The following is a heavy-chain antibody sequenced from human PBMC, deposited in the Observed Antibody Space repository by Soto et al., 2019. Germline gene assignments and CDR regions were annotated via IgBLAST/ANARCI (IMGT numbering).Heavy chain of an antibody. D-gene: IGHD1-1*01. CDR1: GDSVSSNRAA. Sequence: QVQLQESGPGLVKPSQTLSVTCAISGDSVSSNRAAWNWIRLSPSRGLEWLARTYYRSRWYNDYAVSVRSRITVNADTSKNQFSLQLTSVTPEDTAIYYCAGTTSHHWLYMDVWGRGTTVTVSS. V-gene: IGHV6-1*01. J-gene: IGHJ6*03. CDR3: AGTTSHHWLYMDV. CDR2: TYYRSRWYN.